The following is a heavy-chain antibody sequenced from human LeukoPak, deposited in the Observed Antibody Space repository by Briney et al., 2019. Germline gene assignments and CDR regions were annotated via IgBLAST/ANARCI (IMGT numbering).Heavy chain of an antibody. J-gene: IGHJ3*01. Sequence: PGGSLRLSCAASGFPFSSYAMSWVRQAPGKGLEWVSLLSGSATTTSYADSVKGRFTISRDNSKNTLYLQMNSLRAEDTAVYYCAKGFRGAATDAFGLWGQGTMVTVSS. D-gene: IGHD3-10*01. CDR1: GFPFSSYA. CDR3: AKGFRGAATDAFGL. V-gene: IGHV3-23*01. CDR2: LSGSATTT.